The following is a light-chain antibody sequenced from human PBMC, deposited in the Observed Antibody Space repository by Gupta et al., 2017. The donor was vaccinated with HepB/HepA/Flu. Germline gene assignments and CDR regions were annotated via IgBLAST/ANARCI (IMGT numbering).Light chain of an antibody. J-gene: IGLJ3*02. CDR3: QSADSSGTYQV. CDR2: KDS. Sequence: YELTQPPSVSVSPGQTARITCSGDALPKQYAYWYQQKPGQAPVLVIYKDSERPSGIPERFSGSSSGTTVTLTISGVQAEDEADYYCQSADSSGTYQVFGGGTKLTVL. V-gene: IGLV3-25*03. CDR1: ALPKQY.